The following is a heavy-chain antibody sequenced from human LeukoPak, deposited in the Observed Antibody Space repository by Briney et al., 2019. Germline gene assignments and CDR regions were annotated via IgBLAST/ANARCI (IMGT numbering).Heavy chain of an antibody. CDR3: ARVDTAMVIDY. D-gene: IGHD5-18*01. V-gene: IGHV1-69*13. J-gene: IGHJ4*02. CDR2: IIPIFGTA. Sequence: SVKVSCKASGGTFSSYAISWVRQAPGQGLEWMGGIIPIFGTANYAQKSQGRVTITADESMSTAYMELSSLRSEDTAVYYCARVDTAMVIDYWGQGTLVTVSS. CDR1: GGTFSSYA.